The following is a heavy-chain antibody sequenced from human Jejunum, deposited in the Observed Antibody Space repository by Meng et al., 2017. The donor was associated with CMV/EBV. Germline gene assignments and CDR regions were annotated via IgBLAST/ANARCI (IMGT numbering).Heavy chain of an antibody. CDR3: TRDNLSGSYYFDY. CDR1: GGSINGYY. V-gene: IGHV4-4*07. CDR2: IYTSGNT. D-gene: IGHD1-26*01. Sequence: QVRLQQSGPGLVKPSETLSLTCTVSGGSINGYYCSWIRQPAGKGLEWIGRIYTSGNTNYNPSLKSRVTMSVDTSKNQFSLKLSSVTAADTAVYYCTRDNLSGSYYFDYWGQGTLVTVSS. J-gene: IGHJ4*02.